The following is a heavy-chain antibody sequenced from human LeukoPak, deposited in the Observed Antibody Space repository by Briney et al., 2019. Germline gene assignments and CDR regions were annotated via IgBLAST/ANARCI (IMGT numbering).Heavy chain of an antibody. V-gene: IGHV3-53*01. J-gene: IGHJ4*02. CDR3: AGKQGSGSLRPLDY. CDR2: IYSGGHI. CDR1: GFSVSSDY. D-gene: IGHD3-10*01. Sequence: GGSLRLSCAASGFSVSSDYMSWVRQTPGKGLEWVSGIYSGGHIYYADSVKGRFTISRDNSKNTLYLQMNSLRAEDTAVYYCAGKQGSGSLRPLDYWGQGTLVTVSS.